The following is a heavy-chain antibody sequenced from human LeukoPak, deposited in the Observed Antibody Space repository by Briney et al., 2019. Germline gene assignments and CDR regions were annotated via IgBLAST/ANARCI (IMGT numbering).Heavy chain of an antibody. J-gene: IGHJ4*02. D-gene: IGHD3-22*01. CDR2: ISSSSSYI. Sequence: GGSLRLSCAASGFTFSSYSMNWVRQAPGKGLEWVSSISSSSSYIYYADSVKGRFTISRDNAKNSLYLQINSLRAEDTAVYYCARDRSGYYYDSSGYSVDYWGQGTLVTVSS. CDR3: ARDRSGYYYDSSGYSVDY. V-gene: IGHV3-21*01. CDR1: GFTFSSYS.